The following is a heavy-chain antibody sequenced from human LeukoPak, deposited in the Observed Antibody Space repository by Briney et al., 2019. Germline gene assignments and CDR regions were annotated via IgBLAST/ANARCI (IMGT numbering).Heavy chain of an antibody. CDR3: ARRKRFGYLNWFDP. Sequence: PSETLSLTCGVYGGSLSDYYWSWIRQPPGKGLEWIGEINHSGSTNYNPSLKSRVTISVDTSKNQFSLKLSSVTAADTAVYYCARRKRFGYLNWFDPWGQGTLVTVSS. V-gene: IGHV4-34*01. D-gene: IGHD3-22*01. CDR1: GGSLSDYY. J-gene: IGHJ5*02. CDR2: INHSGST.